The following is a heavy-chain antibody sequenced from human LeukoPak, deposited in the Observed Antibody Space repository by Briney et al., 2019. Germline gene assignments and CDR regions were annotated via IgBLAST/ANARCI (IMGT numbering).Heavy chain of an antibody. J-gene: IGHJ4*02. CDR3: ARDPQLGPFDY. CDR2: IYYSGST. CDR1: GGSLTNYF. Sequence: PSETLSLTCTVSGGSLTNYFWSWIRQPPGKGLEWIAYIYYSGSTHYNPSLQSRVTISVDTSKNQFSLKLGSLTAADTAVYYCARDPQLGPFDYWGQGTLVTVSS. V-gene: IGHV4-59*12. D-gene: IGHD6-6*01.